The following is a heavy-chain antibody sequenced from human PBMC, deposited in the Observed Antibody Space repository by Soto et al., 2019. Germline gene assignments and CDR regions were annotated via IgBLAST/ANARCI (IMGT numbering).Heavy chain of an antibody. CDR1: GGSISSSSYY. CDR3: ARHAVHSSGFTEY. D-gene: IGHD6-19*01. Sequence: QLQLQESGPGLVKPSETLSLTCTVSGGSISSSSYYWGWIRQPPGKGLEWIGSIYYSGSTYYNPSLKSRVPISVDTSKNQFSLTLSSVTAADTAVYYCARHAVHSSGFTEYWGQGTLVTVSS. V-gene: IGHV4-39*01. J-gene: IGHJ4*02. CDR2: IYYSGST.